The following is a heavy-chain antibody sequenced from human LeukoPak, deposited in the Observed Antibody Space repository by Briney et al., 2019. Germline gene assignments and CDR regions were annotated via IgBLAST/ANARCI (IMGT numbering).Heavy chain of an antibody. V-gene: IGHV3-74*01. D-gene: IGHD1-14*01. CDR1: RFTFSNFW. J-gene: IGHJ3*02. CDR2: INRDGSST. CDR3: AKDEPEGKRVFDI. Sequence: GGSLRLSCAASRFTFSNFWIHWVRQTPGKGLVWVSRINRDGSSTNYVDSVKGRFTISRDNAKNTLYLQMNSLRDEDTAVYYCAKDEPEGKRVFDIWGQGTMVTVSS.